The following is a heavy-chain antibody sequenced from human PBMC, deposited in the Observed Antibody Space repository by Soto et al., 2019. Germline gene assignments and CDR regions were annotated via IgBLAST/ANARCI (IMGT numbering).Heavy chain of an antibody. J-gene: IGHJ5*02. CDR1: GGTFNSYS. CDR3: TRSGRQSANWFDP. V-gene: IGHV1-69*06. CDR2: IIPMSGRP. Sequence: QVQLVQSGAEVKTPGSSVKVSCKASGGTFNSYSIDWVRQAPGQGFEWMGGIIPMSGRPNYAQRFQGRVTFSADKSTNTGYLEVNRLTYEDTAGYYCTRSGRQSANWFDPWGQGTLVTVSS. D-gene: IGHD5-12*01.